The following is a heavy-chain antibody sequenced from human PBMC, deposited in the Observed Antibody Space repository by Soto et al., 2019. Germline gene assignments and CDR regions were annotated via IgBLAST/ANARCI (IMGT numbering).Heavy chain of an antibody. CDR1: GFSFDDFA. CDR2: LSWNGGYI. J-gene: IGHJ4*02. Sequence: EVQLVESGGGLEQPGRSLRLSCAASGFSFDDFAMHWVRQAPGKGLEWVSGLSWNGGYIAYADSVKGRFTISRDNAKHSLYLHMSRVRVEDTGLYYCVKDRDYFDSIAYFDYWGQGTLVTVSS. V-gene: IGHV3-9*01. CDR3: VKDRDYFDSIAYFDY. D-gene: IGHD3-22*01.